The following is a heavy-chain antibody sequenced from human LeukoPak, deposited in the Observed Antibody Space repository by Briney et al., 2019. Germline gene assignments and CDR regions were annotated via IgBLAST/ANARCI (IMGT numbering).Heavy chain of an antibody. CDR1: GFTFSSYA. D-gene: IGHD3-3*01. CDR3: AKDREDFGVVIPFDY. Sequence: PGGSLRLSCAASGFTFSSYAMSWVRQGPGKGLEWVSAISGSGGSTYYAASVKGRFTISRDNSKNTMYMQMNSLRAEDTAVYYCAKDREDFGVVIPFDYWGQGTLVTVSS. V-gene: IGHV3-23*01. J-gene: IGHJ4*02. CDR2: ISGSGGST.